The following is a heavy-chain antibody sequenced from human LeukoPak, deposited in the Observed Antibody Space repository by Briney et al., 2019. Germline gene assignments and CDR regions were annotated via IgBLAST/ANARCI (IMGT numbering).Heavy chain of an antibody. J-gene: IGHJ4*02. CDR1: GGSIGSYY. D-gene: IGHD4-17*01. CDR3: ASGYYGTRTLAFDY. V-gene: IGHV4-59*01. CDR2: IYYSGST. Sequence: SETLSLTCTVSGGSIGSYYWSWIRQPPGKGQEWIGYIYYSGSTNYNPSLKSRVTISVDTSKNQFSLKLSSVTAADTAVYYCASGYYGTRTLAFDYWGQGTLVTVSS.